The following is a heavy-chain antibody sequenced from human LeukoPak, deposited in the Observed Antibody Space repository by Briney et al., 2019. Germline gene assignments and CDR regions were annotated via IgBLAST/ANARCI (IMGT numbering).Heavy chain of an antibody. CDR2: ISGSGGST. V-gene: IGHV3-23*01. Sequence: GGSLRLSCAASGFTFSSYWMHWVRQAPGKGLEWVSAISGSGGSTYYADSVKGRFTISKDNSKNTLYLQMNSLRAEDTAVYYCAKDSSGWYSLGYWGQGTLVTVSS. CDR1: GFTFSSYW. D-gene: IGHD6-19*01. CDR3: AKDSSGWYSLGY. J-gene: IGHJ4*02.